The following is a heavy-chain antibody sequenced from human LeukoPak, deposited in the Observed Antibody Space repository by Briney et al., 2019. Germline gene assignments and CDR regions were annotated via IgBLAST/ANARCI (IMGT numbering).Heavy chain of an antibody. D-gene: IGHD5-12*01. J-gene: IGHJ4*02. CDR3: ARWCGYGKDYFDY. CDR1: GGSISSSSYY. CDR2: IYYSGST. Sequence: PSETLSLTCTVSGGSISSSSYYWGWIRQPPGKGLEWIGSIYYSGSTYYNPSLKSRVTISVDTSKNQFSLKVSSVTAADTAVYYCARWCGYGKDYFDYWGQGTLVTVSS. V-gene: IGHV4-39*01.